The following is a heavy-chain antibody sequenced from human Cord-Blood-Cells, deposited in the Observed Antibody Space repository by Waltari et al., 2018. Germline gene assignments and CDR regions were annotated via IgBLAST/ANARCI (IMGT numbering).Heavy chain of an antibody. D-gene: IGHD2-21*02. CDR1: GYTFTGYY. CDR2: INPNSGGT. J-gene: IGHJ4*02. CDR3: ARVLEPVVTAIDY. Sequence: QVQLVQSGAEVKKPGASVKVSCKASGYTFTGYYMHWVRQAPGQGLGWMGWINPNSGGTNYAQKFPGGVTMTRDTSISTAYMGLSRLRSDDTAVYYCARVLEPVVTAIDYWGQGTLVTVSS. V-gene: IGHV1-2*02.